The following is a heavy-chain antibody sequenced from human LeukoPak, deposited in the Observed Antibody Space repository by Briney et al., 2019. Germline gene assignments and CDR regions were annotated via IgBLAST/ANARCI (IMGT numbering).Heavy chain of an antibody. J-gene: IGHJ6*03. CDR2: ISSGSDTI. Sequence: GGSLRLSCVASGLSFNSNVVNWVRQAPGKGLERISFISSGSDTIYYADSVRGRFTISRDNDKSSLSLQMNSLRAEDTAVYYCARAYDPSGSHYYYYMDVWGKGTTVTVSS. V-gene: IGHV3-48*01. CDR1: GLSFNSNV. CDR3: ARAYDPSGSHYYYYMDV. D-gene: IGHD3-22*01.